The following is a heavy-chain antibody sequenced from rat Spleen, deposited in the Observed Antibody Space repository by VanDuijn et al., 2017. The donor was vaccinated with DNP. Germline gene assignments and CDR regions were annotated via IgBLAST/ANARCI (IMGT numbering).Heavy chain of an antibody. Sequence: EVQLVESGGGLVQPGRSLKLSCTASGFTFSNYGMAWVRQAPTKGLEWVASLSTGGDKSAYRDSVKGRFIIFRDNAENTVYLQMNSLRSEDTATYYCAKVRTTGIPGFAYWGQGTLVTVSS. CDR1: GFTFSNYG. J-gene: IGHJ3*01. V-gene: IGHV5S13*01. CDR3: AKVRTTGIPGFAY. D-gene: IGHD1-9*01. CDR2: LSTGGDKS.